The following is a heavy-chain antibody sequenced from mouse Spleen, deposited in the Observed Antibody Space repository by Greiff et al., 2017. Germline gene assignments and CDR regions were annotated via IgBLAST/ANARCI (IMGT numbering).Heavy chain of an antibody. Sequence: VQLKESGPGLVKPSQSLSLTCSVTGYSITSGYYWNWIRQFPGNKLEWMGYISYDGSNNYNPSLKNRISITRDTSKNQFFLKLNSVTTEDTATYYCARGDDGDWYFDVWGAGTTVTVSS. J-gene: IGHJ1*01. CDR3: ARGDDGDWYFDV. V-gene: IGHV3-6*01. CDR2: ISYDGSN. D-gene: IGHD2-12*01. CDR1: GYSITSGYY.